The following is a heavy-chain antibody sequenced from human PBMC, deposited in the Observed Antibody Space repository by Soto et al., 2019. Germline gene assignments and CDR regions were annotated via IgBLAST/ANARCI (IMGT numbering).Heavy chain of an antibody. CDR1: GGSISSGVYY. CDR3: ARDVTVTGTGGVVY. Sequence: QVQLQESGPGLVKPSQTLSLTCTVSGGSISSGVYYWSWIRQHPGKGLEWIGYIYYSGSTYYNPSLKSRVIISVDTSKNQFSLKLSSVTAADTAVYYCARDVTVTGTGGVVYWGQGTLVTVSS. D-gene: IGHD6-19*01. CDR2: IYYSGST. V-gene: IGHV4-31*03. J-gene: IGHJ4*02.